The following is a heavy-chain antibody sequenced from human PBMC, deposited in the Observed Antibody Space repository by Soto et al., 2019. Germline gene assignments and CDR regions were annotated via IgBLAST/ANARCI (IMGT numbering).Heavy chain of an antibody. CDR1: GYSFTSYW. CDR3: ARRSAYDFWSGYNLDY. D-gene: IGHD3-3*01. Sequence: PGESLKISCKGSGYSFTSYWIGWVRQMPGKGLEWMGIIYPGDSDTRYSPSFQGQVTISADKSISTAYLQWSSLKASDTAMYYCARRSAYDFWSGYNLDYWDQGTLVTVSS. V-gene: IGHV5-51*01. CDR2: IYPGDSDT. J-gene: IGHJ4*02.